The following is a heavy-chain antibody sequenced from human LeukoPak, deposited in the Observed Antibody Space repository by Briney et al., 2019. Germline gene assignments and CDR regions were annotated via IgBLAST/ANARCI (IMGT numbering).Heavy chain of an antibody. CDR3: ARNLSMGVGATRFAAFDL. CDR2: IYYTGST. J-gene: IGHJ3*01. V-gene: IGHV4-59*08. Sequence: SETLSLTCTVSGGSISSYYWSWIRQSPGKGLEWIGYIYYTGSTGYNPSLKSRVAISVDTSKNQFSLKLSSVTATDTAVYYCARNLSMGVGATRFAAFDLWGLGTMVTVSS. CDR1: GGSISSYY. D-gene: IGHD1-26*01.